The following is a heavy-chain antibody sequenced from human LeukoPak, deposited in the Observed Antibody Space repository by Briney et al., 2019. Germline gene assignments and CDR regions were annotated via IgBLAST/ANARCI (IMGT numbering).Heavy chain of an antibody. D-gene: IGHD3-16*01. CDR2: MNSGGTTI. CDR3: IREVQVRASASLGL. CDR1: GFSINGYW. J-gene: IGHJ4*01. V-gene: IGHV3-74*01. Sequence: PGGSLRLSCAASGFSINGYWMHWVRQAAGEGLVWVSRMNSGGTTINYADSVKGRFTISRDNVDNTLHLQMNSLRVEDTAVYYCIREVQVRASASLGLWGQGTLVTVSS.